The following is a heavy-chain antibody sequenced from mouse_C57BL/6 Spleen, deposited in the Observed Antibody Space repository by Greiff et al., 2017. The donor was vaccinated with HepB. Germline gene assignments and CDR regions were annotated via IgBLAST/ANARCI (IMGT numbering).Heavy chain of an antibody. CDR1: GYTFTDYY. CDR3: ARTLTDYLDY. V-gene: IGHV1-26*01. Sequence: EVQLQQSGPELVKPGASVKISCKASGYTFTDYYMNWVKQSHGKSLEWIGDINPNNGGTSYNQKFKGKATLTVDKSSSPAYMELRSLTSEDSAVYYCARTLTDYLDYWGQGTTLTVAS. J-gene: IGHJ2*01. CDR2: INPNNGGT. D-gene: IGHD4-1*01.